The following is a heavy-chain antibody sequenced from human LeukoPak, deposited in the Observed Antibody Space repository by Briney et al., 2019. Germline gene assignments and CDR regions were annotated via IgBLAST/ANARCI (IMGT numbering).Heavy chain of an antibody. Sequence: QPGGSLRLSCAASGVTVSSNYMSWVRQAPGKGLEWVSVIYSGGSTYYADSVKGRFTISRDNSKNTLYLQMNSLRAEDTAVYYCARSPTKWELLFFDYWGQGTLVTVSS. D-gene: IGHD1-26*01. CDR2: IYSGGST. V-gene: IGHV3-66*02. CDR3: ARSPTKWELLFFDY. CDR1: GVTVSSNY. J-gene: IGHJ4*02.